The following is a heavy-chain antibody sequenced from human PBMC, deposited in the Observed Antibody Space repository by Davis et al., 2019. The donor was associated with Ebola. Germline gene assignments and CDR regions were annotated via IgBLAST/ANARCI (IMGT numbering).Heavy chain of an antibody. V-gene: IGHV3-48*02. CDR2: ISSSSSTI. CDR1: AFTFSSYS. J-gene: IGHJ4*02. D-gene: IGHD3-16*02. Sequence: GGSLRLSCAASAFTFSSYSMNWVRQAPGKGLEWVSYISSSSSTIYYADSVKGRFTISRDNAKNSLYLQMNSLRDEDTAVYYCARSALGVIPSWDYFDYWGQGTLVTVSS. CDR3: ARSALGVIPSWDYFDY.